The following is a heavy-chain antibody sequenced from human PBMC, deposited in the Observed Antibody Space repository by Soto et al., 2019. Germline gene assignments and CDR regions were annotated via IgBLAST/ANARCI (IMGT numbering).Heavy chain of an antibody. CDR1: GGSISSNNYY. CDR2: MSYSRST. J-gene: IGHJ4*02. V-gene: IGHV4-39*01. D-gene: IGHD3-16*01. Sequence: QLQLQESGPGLVKPSETLSLTCFVSGGSISSNNYYWGWIRQPPGKGLEWIGSMSYSRSTYHNPLLQSRVTRPVDTSKNQFSLKLTSGPAADTAVYYCASHLPPTKGGGGYFDYWGQGPLVTVSS. CDR3: ASHLPPTKGGGGYFDY.